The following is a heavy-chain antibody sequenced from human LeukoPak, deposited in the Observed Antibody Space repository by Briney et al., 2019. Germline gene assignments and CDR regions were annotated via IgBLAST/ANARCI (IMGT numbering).Heavy chain of an antibody. Sequence: GGSLRLSCAASGVTFSSYWMSWVRQAPGKGLEWMANIKQDGSDKYYVDSVKGRFTISRDNAKNSLYLQMNSLRAEDTAVYYCASDPSGDYHASGDYFDHWGQGTLVTVSS. CDR3: ASDPSGDYHASGDYFDH. J-gene: IGHJ4*02. CDR1: GVTFSSYW. CDR2: IKQDGSDK. V-gene: IGHV3-7*01. D-gene: IGHD4-17*01.